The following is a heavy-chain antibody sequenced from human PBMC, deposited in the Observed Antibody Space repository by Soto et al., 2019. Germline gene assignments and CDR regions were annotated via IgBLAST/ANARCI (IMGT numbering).Heavy chain of an antibody. Sequence: QVQLVESGGGVVQPGRSLRLSCVASGFTFSNYAMHWVRQAPGKGLEWVAIVSYDGDNEYYADSVRGRFFISRDKSRNTMYLHTSSLRHEDTAVYYCAKDGGTAYCNSPGCSAEHFDDWGRGTQVTVSS. J-gene: IGHJ4*02. D-gene: IGHD2-2*01. CDR1: GFTFSNYA. CDR3: AKDGGTAYCNSPGCSAEHFDD. V-gene: IGHV3-30*18. CDR2: VSYDGDNE.